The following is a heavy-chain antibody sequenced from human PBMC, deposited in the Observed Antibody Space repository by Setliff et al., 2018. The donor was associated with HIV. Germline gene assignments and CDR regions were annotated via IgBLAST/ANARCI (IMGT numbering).Heavy chain of an antibody. J-gene: IGHJ5*01. CDR2: IYSSGGA. Sequence: TSETLSLTCTVSGDSISSGSYYWNWIRQPAGKGLEWIGHIYSSGGANYNPSLKSRVTISVDTSKNQFSLTLRYVTAADTAVYYCARPHPEGNWFDSWGQGTLVTVSS. CDR1: GDSISSGSYY. CDR3: ARPHPEGNWFDS. V-gene: IGHV4-61*09.